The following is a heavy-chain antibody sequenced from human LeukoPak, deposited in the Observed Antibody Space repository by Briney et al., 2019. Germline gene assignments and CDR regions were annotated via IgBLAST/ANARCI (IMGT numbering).Heavy chain of an antibody. J-gene: IGHJ3*02. CDR3: ARDSTPETKGLDI. D-gene: IGHD4-17*01. Sequence: SETLSLTCSVSAGSIGSHYWTWIRQPPGKGLEWIGYISYIGSTNYNPSLKSRVTISINTSKNQFSLELSSVTAADTAVYYCARDSTPETKGLDIWGKGKLVTVSS. V-gene: IGHV4-59*11. CDR2: ISYIGST. CDR1: AGSIGSHY.